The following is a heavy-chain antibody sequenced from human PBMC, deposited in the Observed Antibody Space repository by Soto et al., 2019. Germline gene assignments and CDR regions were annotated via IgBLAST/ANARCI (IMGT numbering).Heavy chain of an antibody. CDR3: AKDNGIQLWVYGMDV. J-gene: IGHJ6*02. CDR2: ISGSGGST. D-gene: IGHD5-18*01. CDR1: GFTFSSYA. Sequence: HPGGSLRLSCAASGFTFSSYAMSWVRQAPGKGLEWVSAISGSGGSTYYADSVQGRFTISRDNSKNTLYLQMNSLRAEDTAVYYGAKDNGIQLWVYGMDVWGQGTAVTVSS. V-gene: IGHV3-23*01.